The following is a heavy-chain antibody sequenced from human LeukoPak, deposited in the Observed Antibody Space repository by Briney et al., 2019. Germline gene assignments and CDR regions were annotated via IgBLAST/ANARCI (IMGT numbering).Heavy chain of an antibody. CDR3: ATDAAMVRGVIVY. CDR1: GYTLTELS. CDR2: FDPEYGET. J-gene: IGHJ4*02. D-gene: IGHD3-10*01. Sequence: ASVKVSCKVSGYTLTELSMHWVRQAPGKGLEWMGGFDPEYGETIYAQKFQGRVTMTEDTSTDTAYMELSSLRSEDTAVYYCATDAAMVRGVIVYWGQGTLVTVSS. V-gene: IGHV1-24*01.